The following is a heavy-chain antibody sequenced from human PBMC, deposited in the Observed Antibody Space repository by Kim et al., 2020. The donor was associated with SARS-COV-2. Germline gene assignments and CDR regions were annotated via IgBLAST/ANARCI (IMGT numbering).Heavy chain of an antibody. J-gene: IGHJ4*02. D-gene: IGHD3-3*01. V-gene: IGHV4-31*03. CDR3: ARVRSFFGVVRNFDY. Sequence: SETLSLTCTVSGGSISSGGYYWSWIHQHPGKGLEWIGYIYYSGSTYYNPSLKSRVTISVDTSKNQFSLKLSSVTAADTAVYYCARVRSFFGVVRNFDYWGQGTLVTVSS. CDR1: GGSISSGGYY. CDR2: IYYSGST.